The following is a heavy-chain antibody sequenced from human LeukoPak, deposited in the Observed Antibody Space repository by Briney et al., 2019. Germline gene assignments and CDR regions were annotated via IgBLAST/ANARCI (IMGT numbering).Heavy chain of an antibody. J-gene: IGHJ4*02. CDR1: GFTFSSYA. D-gene: IGHD6-19*01. CDR2: VHCDGSTT. CDR3: VRSENYKWL. V-gene: IGHV3-74*01. Sequence: GGSLGLSCAASGFTFSSYAMSWVRQAPGKGLVWVSRVHCDGSTTNYADSVQGRFTISRDSAKNMVYLQMNSLRAEDTAVYFCVRSENYKWLWGQGTLVTVSS.